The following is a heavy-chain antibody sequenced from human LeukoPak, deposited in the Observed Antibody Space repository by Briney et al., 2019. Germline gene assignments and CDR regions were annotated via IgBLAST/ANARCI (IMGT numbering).Heavy chain of an antibody. V-gene: IGHV3-43D*04. D-gene: IGHD6-13*01. CDR2: VSWDGGST. J-gene: IGHJ4*02. CDR3: AKAGSSEAAAYFDY. CDR1: GFTLDDPA. Sequence: GASLRLSCPASGFTLDDPAMHWVRHAPGKCLEWVSLVSWDGGSTYYADSVKSRFTISRDNSKNSLYLQMDSLRAEDTALYYCAKAGSSEAAAYFDYWGQGTLVTVSS.